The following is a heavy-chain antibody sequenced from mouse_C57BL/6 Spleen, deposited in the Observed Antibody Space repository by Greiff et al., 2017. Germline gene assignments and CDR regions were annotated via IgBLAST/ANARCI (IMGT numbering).Heavy chain of an antibody. V-gene: IGHV1-82*01. J-gene: IGHJ3*01. CDR3: AREGNYDYGGWFAY. Sequence: VQLQQSGPELVKPGASVKISCKASGYAFSSSWMNWVKQRPGKGLEWIGRIYPGDGDTNYNGKFKGKATLTADKSSSTAYMQLSSLTSEDSAVYFCAREGNYDYGGWFAYWGQGTLVTVSA. D-gene: IGHD2-4*01. CDR1: GYAFSSSW. CDR2: IYPGDGDT.